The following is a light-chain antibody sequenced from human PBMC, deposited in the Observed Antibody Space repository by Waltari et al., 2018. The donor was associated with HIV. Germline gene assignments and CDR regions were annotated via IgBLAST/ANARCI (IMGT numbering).Light chain of an antibody. J-gene: IGLJ2*01. Sequence: QSALTQPASVSGSPGQSITISCTGSSSDVGSYDYVSWYQQHPGKAPKLLIYEVNKWPSGVSKRFSGAKSGHTASLTISGLQAEDEAEYYCSSYTSSTTLLFGGGTKVTVL. CDR3: SSYTSSTTLL. CDR1: SSDVGSYDY. CDR2: EVN. V-gene: IGLV2-14*01.